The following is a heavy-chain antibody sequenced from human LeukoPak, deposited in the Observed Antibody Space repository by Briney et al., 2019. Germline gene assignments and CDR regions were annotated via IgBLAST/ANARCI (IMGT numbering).Heavy chain of an antibody. Sequence: PSETLSLTCTVSGGSVSTSHYYWGWIRQPPGEGLEWIGYIYYSGRTYYNPSLKSRVTISVDTSKNEFSLKLSSVTAADTAVYYCARSWAPGYCSSTTCYNFDYWGQGTLVTVSS. D-gene: IGHD2-2*02. V-gene: IGHV4-39*01. CDR3: ARSWAPGYCSSTTCYNFDY. J-gene: IGHJ4*02. CDR2: IYYSGRT. CDR1: GGSVSTSHYY.